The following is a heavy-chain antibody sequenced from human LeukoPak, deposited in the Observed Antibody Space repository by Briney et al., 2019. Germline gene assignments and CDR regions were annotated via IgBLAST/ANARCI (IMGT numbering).Heavy chain of an antibody. V-gene: IGHV3-11*05. Sequence: PGGSLRLSCAASGFTFSDYDMSWISQAPGKGLEWVSYISSSSSYTKYADSVKGRFTISRDNAKNSLYLQMNSLRAEDTAVYCCARAGGIIDYWGQGTLVTVSS. CDR1: GFTFSDYD. CDR2: ISSSSSYT. D-gene: IGHD3-16*01. J-gene: IGHJ4*02. CDR3: ARAGGIIDY.